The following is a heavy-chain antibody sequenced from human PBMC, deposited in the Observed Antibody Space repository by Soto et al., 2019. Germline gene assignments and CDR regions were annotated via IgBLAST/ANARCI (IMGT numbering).Heavy chain of an antibody. CDR2: IYYSGST. Sequence: SETLSLTCTVSGGSISSSSYYWGWIRQPPGKGLEWIGSIYYSGSTYYNPSLKSRVTISVDTSKNQFSLKLSPVTAADTAVYYCARLSTVSRRAFDIWGQGTMVTV. J-gene: IGHJ3*02. V-gene: IGHV4-39*01. CDR3: ARLSTVSRRAFDI. D-gene: IGHD4-17*01. CDR1: GGSISSSSYY.